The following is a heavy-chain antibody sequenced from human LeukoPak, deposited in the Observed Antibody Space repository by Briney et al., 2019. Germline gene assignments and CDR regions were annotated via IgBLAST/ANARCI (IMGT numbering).Heavy chain of an antibody. CDR2: ISSGSNYI. Sequence: GGSLRLSCAASGFTFSNYYMNWVRQAPGKGLEWVSSISSGSNYIYYADSLKGRFTISRDNAKSSLYLQMNSLRAEDTAVYYCATGVRGYNSALDYWGQGTLVTVSP. CDR1: GFTFSNYY. D-gene: IGHD6-19*01. J-gene: IGHJ4*02. V-gene: IGHV3-21*01. CDR3: ATGVRGYNSALDY.